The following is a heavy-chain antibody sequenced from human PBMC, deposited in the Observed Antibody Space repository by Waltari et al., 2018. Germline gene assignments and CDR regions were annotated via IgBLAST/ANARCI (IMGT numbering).Heavy chain of an antibody. CDR2: LNHSGST. D-gene: IGHD2-2*01. CDR1: GGSFSGYY. J-gene: IGHJ5*02. V-gene: IGHV4-34*01. CDR3: ARGRRYIVVVPAAVWFDP. Sequence: QVQLQQWGAGLLKPSETLSLTCAVYGGSFSGYYWRWIRQPPGKGLEWIGELNHSGSTNYNPSLKSRVTISVDTSKNQFSLKLSSVTAADTAVYYCARGRRYIVVVPAAVWFDPWGQGTLVTVSS.